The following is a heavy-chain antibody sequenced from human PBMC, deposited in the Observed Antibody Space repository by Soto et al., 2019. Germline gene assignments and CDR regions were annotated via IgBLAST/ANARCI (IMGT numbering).Heavy chain of an antibody. V-gene: IGHV3-23*04. D-gene: IGHD3-16*01. J-gene: IGHJ6*02. CDR1: GFSFRNYA. CDR2: ISSGGGTT. CDR3: AKLKGGLGRVYGMDA. Sequence: DEQLVESGGGSLQPGGSLRLSCAASGFSFRNYAMTWVRQSPGKGLEWVSLISSGGGTTNYADSVKGRFIISRDNSQNMLYLQMNGLRGEDTALFYCAKLKGGLGRVYGMDAWGQGTMVIVSS.